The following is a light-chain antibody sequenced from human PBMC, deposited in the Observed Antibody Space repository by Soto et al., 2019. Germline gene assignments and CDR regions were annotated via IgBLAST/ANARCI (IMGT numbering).Light chain of an antibody. J-gene: IGKJ2*01. Sequence: EIVLTQSPGTLYLSPGERATLSCRASQSVSSSYLAWYQQKPGQAPRLLIYGASSRATGIPDRFSGSGSGTDFTLTISRLEPEDFAVYYCQQYCSSPPRYTFGQGTKLEIK. CDR1: QSVSSSY. CDR3: QQYCSSPPRYT. V-gene: IGKV3-20*01. CDR2: GAS.